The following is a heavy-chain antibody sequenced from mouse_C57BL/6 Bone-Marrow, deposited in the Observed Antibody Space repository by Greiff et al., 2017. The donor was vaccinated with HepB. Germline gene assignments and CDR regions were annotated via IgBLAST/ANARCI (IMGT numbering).Heavy chain of an antibody. Sequence: DVQLQESGPGLVKPSQSLSLTCSVTGYSITSGYYWNWIRQFPGNKLEWMGYISYDGSNNYNPSLKNRISITRDTSKNQFFLKLNSVTTEDTATYYCASWGTTPYYYAMDYWGQGTSVTVSS. CDR2: ISYDGSN. CDR3: ASWGTTPYYYAMDY. CDR1: GYSITSGYY. V-gene: IGHV3-6*01. J-gene: IGHJ4*01.